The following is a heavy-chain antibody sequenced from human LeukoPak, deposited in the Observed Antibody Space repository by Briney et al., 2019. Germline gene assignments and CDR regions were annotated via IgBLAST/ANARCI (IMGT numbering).Heavy chain of an antibody. J-gene: IGHJ4*02. CDR1: GGSISSSSYY. V-gene: IGHV4-39*01. D-gene: IGHD1-26*01. Sequence: SETLSLTCTVSGGSISSSSYYWGWIRQPPGKGLEWIGSIYYSGSTYYNPSLKSRVTISVDTSKNQFSLKPCSVTAADTAVYYCARHGGIVGAYFDYWGQGTLVTVSS. CDR2: IYYSGST. CDR3: ARHGGIVGAYFDY.